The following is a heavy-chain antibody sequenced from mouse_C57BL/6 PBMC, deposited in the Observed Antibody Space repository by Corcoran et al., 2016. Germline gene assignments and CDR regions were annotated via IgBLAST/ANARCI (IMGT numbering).Heavy chain of an antibody. D-gene: IGHD2-1*01. V-gene: IGHV9-3*01. CDR2: INTYSGVP. J-gene: IGHJ4*01. Sequence: QIQLVQSGPELKKPGETVKISCEASGYTFTTYGMSWVKQAPGKGLKWMGWINTYSGVPTYADDFKGRFAFSLETSASTAYLQINNLKNEDTATYFCARGYGNAMDYWGQGTSVTVSS. CDR1: GYTFTTYG. CDR3: ARGYGNAMDY.